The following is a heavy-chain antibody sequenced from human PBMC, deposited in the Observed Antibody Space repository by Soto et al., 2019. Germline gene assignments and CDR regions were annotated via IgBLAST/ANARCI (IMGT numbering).Heavy chain of an antibody. Sequence: PSETLSLTCAVYGGSFSNYYWIWIRQPPGKGLEWIGEIDHGGSTNYKPSLKSRVTISLDTSKNQFSLKLSSVTAADTAIYYCARIKSAVLRDSFFYGMCVWGQGTTVTVSS. CDR2: IDHGGST. CDR3: ARIKSAVLRDSFFYGMCV. V-gene: IGHV4-34*01. J-gene: IGHJ6*02. D-gene: IGHD5-18*01. CDR1: GGSFSNYY.